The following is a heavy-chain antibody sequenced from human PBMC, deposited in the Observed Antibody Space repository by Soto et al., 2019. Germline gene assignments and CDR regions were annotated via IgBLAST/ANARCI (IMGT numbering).Heavy chain of an antibody. D-gene: IGHD3-3*01. CDR1: GYTFNTYG. J-gene: IGHJ5*02. CDR3: ARDPHEFWTSYWFDP. Sequence: ASVNVSCKTSGYTFNTYGINWVRQAPGQGLELIGWISAYDGKTTYAEKFQGRVTLTTDTSTSTAYMELRSLRSDDTAIYYCARDPHEFWTSYWFDPWGQGTPVNVSS. V-gene: IGHV1-18*01. CDR2: ISAYDGKT.